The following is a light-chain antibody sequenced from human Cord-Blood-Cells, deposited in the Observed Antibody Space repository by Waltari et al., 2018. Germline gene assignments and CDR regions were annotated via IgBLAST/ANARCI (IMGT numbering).Light chain of an antibody. CDR3: SSYTSSSTYV. V-gene: IGLV2-14*01. J-gene: IGLJ1*01. Sequence: QSALTQPASVSGSPGQSIXIXXTGXSSXVXGXNHXXWYQQHPGKAPKLMIYEVSNRPSGVSNRFSGSKSGNTASLTISGLQAEDEADYYCSSYTSSSTYVFGTGTKVTVL. CDR2: EVS. CDR1: SSXVXGXNH.